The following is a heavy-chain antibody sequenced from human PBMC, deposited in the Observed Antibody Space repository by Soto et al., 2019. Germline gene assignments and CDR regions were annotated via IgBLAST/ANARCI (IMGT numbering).Heavy chain of an antibody. J-gene: IGHJ4*02. CDR1: GGTFSSYT. CDR3: ARVGGNYMITFGGVIAPFDY. Sequence: SVKVSCKASGGTFSSYTISWVRQAPGQGLEWMGRIIPILGIANYAQKFQGRVTITADKSTSTAYMELSSLRSEDTAVYYCARVGGNYMITFGGVIAPFDYWGQGTLVTVSS. D-gene: IGHD3-16*02. CDR2: IIPILGIA. V-gene: IGHV1-69*02.